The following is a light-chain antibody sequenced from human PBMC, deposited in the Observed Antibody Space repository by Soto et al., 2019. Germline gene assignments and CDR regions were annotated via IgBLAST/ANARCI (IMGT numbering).Light chain of an antibody. Sequence: DIQMPQSPSSLSASVGDRVTITCRASQDISNYLAWFQQQPGKAPRSLIYVASTLQSGVPSRFSGSGSGTDFTLTISSLQPEDFATYFCQQYNTFPLTFGQGTKVDIK. CDR1: QDISNY. CDR2: VAS. CDR3: QQYNTFPLT. J-gene: IGKJ1*01. V-gene: IGKV1-16*01.